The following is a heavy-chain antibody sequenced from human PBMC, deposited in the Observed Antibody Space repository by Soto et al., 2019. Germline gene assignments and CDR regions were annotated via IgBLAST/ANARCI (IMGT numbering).Heavy chain of an antibody. D-gene: IGHD6-13*01. CDR1: GFTFSSYA. CDR3: ARGGIAAAGTGLINYYYYGMDV. Sequence: GGSLRLSCAASGFTFSSYAMHWVRQAPGKGLEWVAVISYDGSNKYYADSVKGRFTISRDNSKNTLYLQMNSLRAEDTAVYYCARGGIAAAGTGLINYYYYGMDVWGQGTTVTVSS. J-gene: IGHJ6*02. V-gene: IGHV3-30-3*01. CDR2: ISYDGSNK.